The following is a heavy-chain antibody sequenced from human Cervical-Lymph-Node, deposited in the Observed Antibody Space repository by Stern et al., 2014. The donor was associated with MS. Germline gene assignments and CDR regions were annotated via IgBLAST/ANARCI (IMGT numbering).Heavy chain of an antibody. CDR2: IRSNAYGGTT. CDR1: GFTFGDYA. CDR3: TRSWVSIAARGPWFDP. J-gene: IGHJ5*02. Sequence: EVQLVESGGGLVKPGRSLRLSCTASGFTFGDYAMSWFRQAPGQGLERVGFIRSNAYGGTTEYAASVKGRFTISRDDSKSIAYLQMNSLKTEDTAVYYCTRSWVSIAARGPWFDPWGQGTLVTVSS. D-gene: IGHD6-6*01. V-gene: IGHV3-49*05.